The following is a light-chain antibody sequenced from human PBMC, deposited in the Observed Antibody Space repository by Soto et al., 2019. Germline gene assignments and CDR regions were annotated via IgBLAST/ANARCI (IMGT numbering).Light chain of an antibody. Sequence: EIVLTQSTGTLSGSRGESATLSWRASQSVSSNLAWYQQKPGQAPRLLIYGASTRATGIPARFSGSGSGTEFTLTISRLEPEDFAVYYYQQYGSSGTFGQGTKVDIK. V-gene: IGKV3-20*01. CDR2: GAS. CDR3: QQYGSSGT. J-gene: IGKJ1*01. CDR1: QSVSSN.